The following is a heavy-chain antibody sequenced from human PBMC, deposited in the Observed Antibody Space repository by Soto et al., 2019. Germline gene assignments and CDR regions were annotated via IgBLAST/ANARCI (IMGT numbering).Heavy chain of an antibody. D-gene: IGHD6-13*01. CDR3: ARDYSSSWYALGAFDI. J-gene: IGHJ3*02. CDR2: IWYDGSNK. CDR1: GFTFSSYG. Sequence: QVQLVESGGGVVQPGRSLRLSCAASGFTFSSYGMHWVRQAPGKGLEWVAVIWYDGSNKYYADSVKGRFTISRDNSKNTLYLQMNSLRAEDMAVYYCARDYSSSWYALGAFDIWGQGTMVTVSS. V-gene: IGHV3-33*01.